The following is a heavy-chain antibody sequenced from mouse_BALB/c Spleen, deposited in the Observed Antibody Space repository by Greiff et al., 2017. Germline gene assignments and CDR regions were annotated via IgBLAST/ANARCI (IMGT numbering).Heavy chain of an antibody. V-gene: IGHV4-1*02. CDR1: GFDFSRYW. CDR2: INPDSSTI. Sequence: EVKVEESGGGLVQPGGSLKLSCAASGFDFSRYWMSWVRQSPGKGLEWIGEINPDSSTINYTPSLKDKFIISRDNAKNTLYLQMSKVRSEDTALYYCARGDYYGSSYWYFDVWGAGTTVTVSS. J-gene: IGHJ1*01. CDR3: ARGDYYGSSYWYFDV. D-gene: IGHD1-1*01.